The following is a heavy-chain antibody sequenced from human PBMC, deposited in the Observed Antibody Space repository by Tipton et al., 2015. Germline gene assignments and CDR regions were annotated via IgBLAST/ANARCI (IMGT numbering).Heavy chain of an antibody. V-gene: IGHV4-61*01. CDR3: ARCSDYYDSSGFWYNWFDP. CDR1: GASLSGGTYY. J-gene: IGHJ5*02. Sequence: TLSLTCDVSGASLSGGTYYWSWIRQPPGKALEWIGYIYHSGNTYYNPSLESRVTISVDTSKNQFSLKLSSVTAADTAFYYCARCSDYYDSSGFWYNWFDPWGQGTLVTVSS. CDR2: IYHSGNT. D-gene: IGHD3-22*01.